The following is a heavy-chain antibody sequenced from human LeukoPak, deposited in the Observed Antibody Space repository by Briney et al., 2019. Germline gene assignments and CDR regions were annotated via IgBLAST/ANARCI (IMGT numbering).Heavy chain of an antibody. J-gene: IGHJ4*02. V-gene: IGHV4-38-2*02. Sequence: SETLSLTRTVSGYSISSGYYWGWIRQPPGKGLEWIGSIYHSGSTYYNPSLKSRVTISVDTSKNQFSLKLSSVTAADTAVCSCARGVLLWFGEPGGVDYWGQGTLVTVSS. CDR1: GYSISSGYY. D-gene: IGHD3-10*01. CDR3: ARGVLLWFGEPGGVDY. CDR2: IYHSGST.